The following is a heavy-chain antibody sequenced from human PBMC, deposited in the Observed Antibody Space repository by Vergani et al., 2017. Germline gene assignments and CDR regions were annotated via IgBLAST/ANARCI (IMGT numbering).Heavy chain of an antibody. CDR2: IDPSDSYT. J-gene: IGHJ6*02. D-gene: IGHD2-2*01. CDR1: GYSFTSYW. Sequence: EVQLVQSGAEVKKPGESLRISCKGSGYSFTSYWISWVRQMPGKGLEWIGRIDPSDSYTNYSPSFQGHVTISADKSISTAYLQWSSLKASDTAMYYCARQLYADCSSTSCYADYYYGMDVWGQGTTVTVSS. CDR3: ARQLYADCSSTSCYADYYYGMDV. V-gene: IGHV5-10-1*01.